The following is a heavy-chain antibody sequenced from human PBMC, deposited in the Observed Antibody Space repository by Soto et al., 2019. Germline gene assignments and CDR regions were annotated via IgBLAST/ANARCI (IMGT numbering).Heavy chain of an antibody. V-gene: IGHV3-21*05. D-gene: IGHD2-2*03. Sequence: PGGSLRLSCAASGFTFTRYSMNWVRQAPGKGLEWVSYISRSGSDIYYADSVKGRFTISRDNAKNSLFLQMNSLRAEDTAVYYCATVGYCSSTSCQTRYYYYGMDVWGQGTTVTVSS. CDR2: ISRSGSDI. CDR3: ATVGYCSSTSCQTRYYYYGMDV. J-gene: IGHJ6*02. CDR1: GFTFTRYS.